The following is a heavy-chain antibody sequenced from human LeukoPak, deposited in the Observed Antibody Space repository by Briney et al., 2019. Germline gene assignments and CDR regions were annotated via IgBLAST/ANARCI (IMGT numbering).Heavy chain of an antibody. V-gene: IGHV4-59*01. CDR2: IYYSGST. CDR1: GGSISSYY. J-gene: IGHJ4*02. CDR3: ARAGYGDFDY. D-gene: IGHD4-17*01. Sequence: KTSETLSLTCTVSGGSISSYYWSWIRQPPGKGLEWIGYIYYSGSTNYNPSLKSRVTISVDTSKNQFSPKLSSVTAADTAVYYCARAGYGDFDYWGQGTLVTVSS.